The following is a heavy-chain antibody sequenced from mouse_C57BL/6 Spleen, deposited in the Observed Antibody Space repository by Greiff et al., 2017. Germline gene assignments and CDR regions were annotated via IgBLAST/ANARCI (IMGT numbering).Heavy chain of an antibody. V-gene: IGHV5-17*01. CDR2: ISSGSSTI. J-gene: IGHJ2*01. CDR3: ARDCGSSYLYYFDY. Sequence: EVQLQASGGGLVKPGGSLKLSCAASGFTFSDYGMHWVRQAPEKGLEWVSYISSGSSTIYYADTVKGRFTISRDNAKNPLFLQMTSLRSEDTAMYFCARDCGSSYLYYFDYWGQGTTLTVSS. D-gene: IGHD1-1*01. CDR1: GFTFSDYG.